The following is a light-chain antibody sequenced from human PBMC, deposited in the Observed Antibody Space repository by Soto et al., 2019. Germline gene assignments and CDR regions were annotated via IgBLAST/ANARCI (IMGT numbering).Light chain of an antibody. CDR3: MQGTHWPWT. CDR2: KAS. J-gene: IGKJ1*01. CDR1: QSLAHSDGNTY. V-gene: IGKV2-30*02. Sequence: DVVMTQPPLFLPVTLGQPASISCRSSQSLAHSDGNTYLTWFQQRPGQSPRRLIYKASNRDPGVPDRFSGSGSGTDFTLKISRVEAEDVAVYYCMQGTHWPWTFGQGTKVDIK.